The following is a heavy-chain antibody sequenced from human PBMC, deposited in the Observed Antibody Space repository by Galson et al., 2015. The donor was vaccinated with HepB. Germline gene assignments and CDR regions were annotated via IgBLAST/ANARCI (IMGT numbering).Heavy chain of an antibody. CDR1: GFTFRTYG. D-gene: IGHD3-9*01. V-gene: IGHV3-33*01. J-gene: IGHJ6*02. CDR3: ARGGLYDILTGRMDV. CDR2: IWFDGSNK. Sequence: SLRLSCAASGFTFRTYGIHWVRQAPGKGLEWVAVIWFDGSNKYYADSVKGRFTFSRDNSKNTLYLQMNSLRAEDTAVYYCARGGLYDILTGRMDVWGQGTTVTVSS.